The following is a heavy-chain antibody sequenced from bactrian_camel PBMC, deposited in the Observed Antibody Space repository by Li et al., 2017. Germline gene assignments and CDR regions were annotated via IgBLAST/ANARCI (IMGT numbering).Heavy chain of an antibody. V-gene: IGHV3S55*01. Sequence: VQLVESGGGSVQAGGSLRLSCAASGSSYDRGYCMAWFRQVPGKEREGVAVIDNDGNTKYSDSAKGRFTISKDVVSNTLYLQMNSLKPEDTAMYYCAARGPYCYTKLSVRDFTYWGQGTQVTVS. J-gene: IGHJ6*01. CDR2: IDNDGNT. D-gene: IGHD2*01. CDR1: GSSYDRGYC. CDR3: AARGPYCYTKLSVRDFTY.